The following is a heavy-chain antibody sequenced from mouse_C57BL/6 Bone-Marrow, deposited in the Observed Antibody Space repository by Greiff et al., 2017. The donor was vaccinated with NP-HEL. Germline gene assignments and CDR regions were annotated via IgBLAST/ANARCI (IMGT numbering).Heavy chain of an antibody. CDR2: IDPSDSYT. CDR1: GYTFTSYW. CDR3: AYGGNYFDY. J-gene: IGHJ2*01. D-gene: IGHD1-1*01. V-gene: IGHV1-69*01. Sequence: QVHVKQPGAELVMPGASVKLSCKASGYTFTSYWMHWVKQRPGQGLEWIGEIDPSDSYTNYNQKFKGKSTLTVDKSSSTAYMQLSSLTSEDSAVYYCAYGGNYFDYWGQGTTLTVSS.